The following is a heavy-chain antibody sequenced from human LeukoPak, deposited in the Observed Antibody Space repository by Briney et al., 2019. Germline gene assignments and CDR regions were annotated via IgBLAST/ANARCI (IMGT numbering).Heavy chain of an antibody. CDR1: GGSISSSSYY. Sequence: SETLSLTCTVSGGSISSSSYYCGWIRQPPGKGLEWIGSIYYSGSTYYNPSLKSRVTISVDTSKNQFSLKLSSVTAADAAVYYCARDSPRRSFGVVSPPYWGQGTLVTVSS. J-gene: IGHJ4*02. CDR2: IYYSGST. V-gene: IGHV4-39*07. D-gene: IGHD3-3*01. CDR3: ARDSPRRSFGVVSPPY.